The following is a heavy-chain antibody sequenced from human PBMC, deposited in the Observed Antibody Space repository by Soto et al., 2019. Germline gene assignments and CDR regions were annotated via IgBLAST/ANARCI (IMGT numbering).Heavy chain of an antibody. CDR3: ARETLRGVPYFVY. J-gene: IGHJ4*02. V-gene: IGHV3-33*08. Sequence: QEQLVESGGGVVQPGGSLRISCSTSGFTFSTYAVYWVRQAPGKGLEWVAMISYDGTNKYYGDSVKGRFTISRDNSMNTLYLEVNSLRGEDTDVYYCARETLRGVPYFVYWGQGTLVTVSS. CDR2: ISYDGTNK. CDR1: GFTFSTYA. D-gene: IGHD3-10*01.